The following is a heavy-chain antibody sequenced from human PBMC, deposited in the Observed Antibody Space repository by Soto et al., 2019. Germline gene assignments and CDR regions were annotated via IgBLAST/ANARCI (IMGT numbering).Heavy chain of an antibody. CDR2: ISWNSGSI. CDR3: ARPIFGVVDDAFDI. CDR1: GFTFDDYA. D-gene: IGHD3-3*01. J-gene: IGHJ3*02. V-gene: IGHV3-9*01. Sequence: EVQLVESGGGLVQPGRSLRLSCAASGFTFDDYAMHWVRQAPGKGLEWVSGISWNSGSIGYADSVKGRFTISRDNAKNSLYLQMNSLRAEDTALYYCARPIFGVVDDAFDIWGQGTMVTVSS.